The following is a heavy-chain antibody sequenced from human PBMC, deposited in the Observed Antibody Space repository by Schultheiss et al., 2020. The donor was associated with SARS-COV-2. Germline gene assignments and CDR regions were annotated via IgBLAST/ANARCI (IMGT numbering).Heavy chain of an antibody. CDR3: ARDGPWDGGKATPYFQH. V-gene: IGHV3-30*03. CDR2: ISYDGSNK. D-gene: IGHD2-15*01. Sequence: GGSLRLSCAASGFTFSSYGMHWVRQAPGKGLEWVAVISYDGSNKYYADSVKGRFTISRDNSKNTLYLQMNSLRAEGTAVYYCARDGPWDGGKATPYFQHWGQGTLVTVSS. CDR1: GFTFSSYG. J-gene: IGHJ1*01.